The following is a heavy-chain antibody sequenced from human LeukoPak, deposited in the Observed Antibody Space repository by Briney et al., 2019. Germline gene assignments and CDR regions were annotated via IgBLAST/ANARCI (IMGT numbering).Heavy chain of an antibody. V-gene: IGHV4-4*07. Sequence: SETLSLTCAVSGASISSSYWSRIRQPAGKGLEWIGRMYTIESTNYNPSLKSRVTMSLDMSKNQFSLRLSSVTAADTAVYYCARAPLYVDVWGKGTTVTVSS. CDR2: MYTIEST. CDR3: ARAPLYVDV. J-gene: IGHJ6*03. CDR1: GASISSSY.